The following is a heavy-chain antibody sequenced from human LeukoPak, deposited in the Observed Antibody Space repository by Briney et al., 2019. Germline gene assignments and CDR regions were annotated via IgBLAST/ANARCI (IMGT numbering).Heavy chain of an antibody. CDR2: ISASGGAT. D-gene: IGHD3-16*01. V-gene: IGHV3-23*01. Sequence: PGGSLRLSCAASGFTFSSYAMTWVRQAPGKGLEWVSVISASGGATYYADSVKGRFTVSRDNSKNTLYLQMNSLRAEDTAVYYCAKDLHEVHGPPPPFGFDYWGQGTLVTVSS. CDR1: GFTFSSYA. J-gene: IGHJ4*02. CDR3: AKDLHEVHGPPPPFGFDY.